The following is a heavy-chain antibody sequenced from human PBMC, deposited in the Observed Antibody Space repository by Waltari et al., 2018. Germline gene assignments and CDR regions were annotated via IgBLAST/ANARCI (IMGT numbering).Heavy chain of an antibody. CDR1: GFSFMGFA. D-gene: IGHD3-16*02. J-gene: IGHJ4*02. CDR2: ISGGGATP. CDR3: AKGSRGYTNYFFDS. V-gene: IGHV3-23*01. Sequence: EVQLLESAGGLVQPGEALSLSFAPSGFSFMGFALTWVRQAPGEGLECVESISGGGATPFYADSVKGRFTIVRDNSRDTVYLQMNSLTVDDSAVYYCAKGSRGYTNYFFDSWGQGTLVSVSS.